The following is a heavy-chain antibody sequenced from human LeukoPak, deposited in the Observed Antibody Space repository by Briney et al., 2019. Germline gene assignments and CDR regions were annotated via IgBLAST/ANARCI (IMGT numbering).Heavy chain of an antibody. J-gene: IGHJ4*02. V-gene: IGHV1-69*05. CDR3: ARRYCSSTSCYADSGYEHFDY. CDR2: IIPIFGAA. D-gene: IGHD2-2*01. CDR1: GGTFSSYA. Sequence: SVKVSCKASGGTFSSYAISWVRQAPGQGLEWMGGIIPIFGAANYAQKFQGRVTITTDESTSTAYMELSSLRSEDTAVYYCARRYCSSTSCYADSGYEHFDYWGQGTLVTVSS.